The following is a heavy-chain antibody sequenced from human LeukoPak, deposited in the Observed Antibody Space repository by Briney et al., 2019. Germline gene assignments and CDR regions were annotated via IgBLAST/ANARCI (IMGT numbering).Heavy chain of an antibody. CDR1: GYTFTSYG. J-gene: IGHJ4*02. CDR3: ARGGDPFGFRGSYHLHFDY. D-gene: IGHD1-26*01. V-gene: IGHV1-18*01. Sequence: ASVTVSCKASGYTFTSYGISWVRQAPGQGLEWMGWISAYNGNTNYAQKLKGRVTMTTDTSTSTAYMELRSLRSDDTAVYYCARGGDPFGFRGSYHLHFDYWGQGTLVAVSS. CDR2: ISAYNGNT.